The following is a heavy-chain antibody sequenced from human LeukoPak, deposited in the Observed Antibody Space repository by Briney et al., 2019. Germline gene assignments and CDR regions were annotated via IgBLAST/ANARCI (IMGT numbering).Heavy chain of an antibody. Sequence: PGGSLRLSCAASGFTFSSYGMHWVRQAPGKGLEWVAVIWYDGSNKYYADSVKGRFTISRDNSKNTLYLQMNSLRAEDTAVYYCARDALYYDFWSPGRLDYWGQGTLVTVSS. J-gene: IGHJ4*02. CDR3: ARDALYYDFWSPGRLDY. D-gene: IGHD3-3*01. CDR2: IWYDGSNK. V-gene: IGHV3-33*01. CDR1: GFTFSSYG.